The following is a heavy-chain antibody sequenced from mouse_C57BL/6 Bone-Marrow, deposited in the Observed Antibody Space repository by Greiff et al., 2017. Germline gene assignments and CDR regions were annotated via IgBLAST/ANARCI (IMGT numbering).Heavy chain of an antibody. Sequence: VKLMESGAELVRPGTSVKMSCKASGYTFTNYWIGWAKQRPGHGLEWIGDIYPGGGYTNYNEKFKGKATLTADKSSSTAYMQFSSLTSEDSAIYYCARGDYGSSYWYFDVWGTGTTVTVSS. CDR2: IYPGGGYT. CDR3: ARGDYGSSYWYFDV. CDR1: GYTFTNYW. J-gene: IGHJ1*03. V-gene: IGHV1-63*01. D-gene: IGHD1-1*01.